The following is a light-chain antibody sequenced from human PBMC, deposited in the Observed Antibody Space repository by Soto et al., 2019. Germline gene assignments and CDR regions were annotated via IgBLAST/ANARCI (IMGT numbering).Light chain of an antibody. Sequence: EIVMTQSPATLSVSPGERATLSCRASQSVSSNLAWYQQKPGQAPRLLIYGASSKATGIPARFSGSGSGTEFTLTTSRLQSEDFVVYYSQQYNNWPPYTFGQGTKLEIK. CDR3: QQYNNWPPYT. CDR1: QSVSSN. J-gene: IGKJ2*01. V-gene: IGKV3-15*01. CDR2: GAS.